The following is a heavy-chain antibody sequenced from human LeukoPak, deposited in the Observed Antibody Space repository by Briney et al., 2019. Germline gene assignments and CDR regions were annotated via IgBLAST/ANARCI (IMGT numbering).Heavy chain of an antibody. CDR3: AKKPATIKFPFDI. CDR1: GFSFSSYD. CDR2: ISTTGGYT. D-gene: IGHD5-24*01. J-gene: IGHJ4*02. Sequence: GGSLRLSCVGSGFSFSSYDMGCVRQTPGKGVEWVSAISTTGGYTEDADSVKGRFTISRDNSQNTLFLQMHSLRAEDTAVYYCAKKPATIKFPFDIWGQGTLVTVSP. V-gene: IGHV3-23*01.